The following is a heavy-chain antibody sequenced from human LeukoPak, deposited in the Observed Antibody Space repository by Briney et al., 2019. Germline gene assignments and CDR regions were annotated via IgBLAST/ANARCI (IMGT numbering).Heavy chain of an antibody. J-gene: IGHJ4*02. CDR3: ARGRQPTYFDY. CDR2: FFHSGNT. V-gene: IGHV4-38-2*02. D-gene: IGHD6-13*01. CDR1: GYSISSGYY. Sequence: SETLSLTCTVSGYSISSGYYWGWIRQPPGKGLEWSGSFFHSGNTYYNPSLKSRVTISVDTSKNQFSLKVTSVTAADTAVYYCARGRQPTYFDYWGQGTLVTVSS.